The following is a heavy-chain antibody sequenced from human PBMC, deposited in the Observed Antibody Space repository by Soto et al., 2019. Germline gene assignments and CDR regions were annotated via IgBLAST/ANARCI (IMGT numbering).Heavy chain of an antibody. CDR3: ARVGMVYYDILTGYFDY. CDR2: ISAYNGNT. J-gene: IGHJ4*02. Sequence: ASLKVSCKASGYTFTSYGISWVRQAPGQGLEWMGWISAYNGNTNYAQKLQGRVTMTTDTSTSTAYMELRSLRSDDTAVYYCARVGMVYYDILTGYFDYWGQGTLVTVSS. D-gene: IGHD3-9*01. CDR1: GYTFTSYG. V-gene: IGHV1-18*01.